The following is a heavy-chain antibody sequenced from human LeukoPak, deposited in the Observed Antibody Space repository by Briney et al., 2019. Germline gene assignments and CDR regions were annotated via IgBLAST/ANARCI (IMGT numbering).Heavy chain of an antibody. D-gene: IGHD3-10*01. CDR2: INPNSGGT. J-gene: IGHJ4*02. Sequence: SVTVTCETSGYTFTAYYIHWVRQAPGKGLEWMGWINPNSGGTYYAQKFQGRVYMTRDTSIRSVYMELSGLKSDDTVVYYCMRGVISITPQFDYWGQGTLVAVSS. V-gene: IGHV1-2*02. CDR3: MRGVISITPQFDY. CDR1: GYTFTAYY.